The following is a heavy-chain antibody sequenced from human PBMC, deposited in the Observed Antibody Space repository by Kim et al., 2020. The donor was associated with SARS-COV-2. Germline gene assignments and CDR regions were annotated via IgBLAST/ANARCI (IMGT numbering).Heavy chain of an antibody. D-gene: IGHD3-9*01. V-gene: IGHV3-30*07. CDR3: ARDRYYDILTGYVYYYGMDV. J-gene: IGHJ6*02. Sequence: RFNISRDNSKNTLYLQMNSLRAEDTAVYYCARDRYYDILTGYVYYYGMDVWGQGTTVTVSS.